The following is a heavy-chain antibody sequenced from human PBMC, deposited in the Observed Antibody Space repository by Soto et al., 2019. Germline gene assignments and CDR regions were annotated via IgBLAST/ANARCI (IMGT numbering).Heavy chain of an antibody. CDR2: ISGSGGST. CDR1: GFTFSSYA. J-gene: IGHJ4*02. Sequence: PGGSLRLSCAASGFTFSSYAMSWVRQAPGKGLEWVSAISGSGGSTYYADSVKGRFTISRDNSKNTLYLQMNSLRAEDTAVYYCAKDTQARYYDILTGPSDYWGQGTLVTVSS. V-gene: IGHV3-23*01. CDR3: AKDTQARYYDILTGPSDY. D-gene: IGHD3-9*01.